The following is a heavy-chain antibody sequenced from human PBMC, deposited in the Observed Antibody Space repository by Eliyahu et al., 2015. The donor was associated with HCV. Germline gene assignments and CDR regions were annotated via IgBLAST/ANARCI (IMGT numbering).Heavy chain of an antibody. D-gene: IGHD4-11*01. CDR3: AREYRTAVTTFYLGMDV. CDR2: INPIFGTT. CDR1: GGPFPTXS. Sequence: QLVQSGAEVKKPGSPLRVSCRVLGGPFPTXSXSGGRQAPGQGLXWVGGINPIFGTTNYAQRFQGRVTITADRSTTTVYMELSSLKSEDTAIYYCAREYRTAVTTFYLGMDVWGQGTSVAVSS. V-gene: IGHV1-69*14. J-gene: IGHJ6*02.